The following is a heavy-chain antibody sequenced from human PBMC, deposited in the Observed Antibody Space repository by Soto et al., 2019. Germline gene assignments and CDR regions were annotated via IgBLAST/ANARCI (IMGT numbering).Heavy chain of an antibody. CDR1: GGSFSGYY. J-gene: IGHJ5*02. V-gene: IGHV4-34*01. Sequence: SETLSLTCAVFGGSFSGYYWSWIRQPPGKGLEWIGEINHSGSTNYNPSLKSRVTISVDTSKNQFSLKLSSVTAADTAVYYCARVNYYDSGSYPTWGQGTLVTVSS. CDR3: ARVNYYDSGSYPT. D-gene: IGHD3-10*01. CDR2: INHSGST.